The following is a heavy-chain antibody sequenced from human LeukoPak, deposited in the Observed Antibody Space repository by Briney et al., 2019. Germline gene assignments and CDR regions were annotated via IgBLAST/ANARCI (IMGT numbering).Heavy chain of an antibody. V-gene: IGHV4-4*02. Sequence: SETLSLTCAVSGGSISSSNWWSWVRPPPGRGLEWIGEIYHSGSTNYNPSLKSRVTISVDKSKNQFSLKLSSVTAADTAVYYCARGLGSCYSSICDYFNYWGQGTLVTVSS. CDR2: IYHSGST. J-gene: IGHJ4*02. CDR1: GGSISSSNW. D-gene: IGHD2-15*01. CDR3: ARGLGSCYSSICDYFNY.